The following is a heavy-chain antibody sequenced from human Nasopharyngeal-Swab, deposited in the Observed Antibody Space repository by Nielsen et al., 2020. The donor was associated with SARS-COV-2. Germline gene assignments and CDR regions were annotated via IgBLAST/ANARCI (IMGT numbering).Heavy chain of an antibody. V-gene: IGHV3-21*01. CDR1: GFTFSSYS. CDR2: ISSSSSYI. J-gene: IGHJ3*02. D-gene: IGHD6-13*01. CDR3: ARDFRELVGAFDI. Sequence: GGSLRLSCAASGFTFSSYSMNWVRQAPGKGLEWVSSISSSSSYIYYADSVKGRFTISRGNAKNSLYLQMNSLRAEDTAVYYCARDFRELVGAFDIWGQGTMVTVSS.